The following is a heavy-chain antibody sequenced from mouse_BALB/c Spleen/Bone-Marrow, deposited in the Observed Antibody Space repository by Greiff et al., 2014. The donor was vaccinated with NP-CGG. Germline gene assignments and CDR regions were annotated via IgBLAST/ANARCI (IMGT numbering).Heavy chain of an antibody. CDR2: ISYSGSI. Sequence: VQLQQSGPGLVKPSQSLSLTCTVTGYSITSDYFWNWIRQFPGNKLEWMGYISYSGSISYNPSLKSRISITRDTSKNQVFLQLDSVTTEDTATYYCASSADWYFDVWGAGTTVTVSS. CDR1: GYSITSDYF. J-gene: IGHJ1*01. V-gene: IGHV3-2*02. CDR3: ASSADWYFDV. D-gene: IGHD3-1*01.